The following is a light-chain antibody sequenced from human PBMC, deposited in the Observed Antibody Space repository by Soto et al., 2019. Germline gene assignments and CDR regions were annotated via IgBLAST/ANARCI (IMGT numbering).Light chain of an antibody. CDR2: AAS. CDR1: QDISNY. CDR3: QKYNSAPRT. J-gene: IGKJ1*01. V-gene: IGKV1-27*01. Sequence: DIQVTQSPSSLSASVGDRVTITCRASQDISNYLAWYQQKPGKVPKLLIYAASTLQSGVPSRFSGSGSGTDFTLTISSLQAEDVATYYCQKYNSAPRTFDQGTKVEIK.